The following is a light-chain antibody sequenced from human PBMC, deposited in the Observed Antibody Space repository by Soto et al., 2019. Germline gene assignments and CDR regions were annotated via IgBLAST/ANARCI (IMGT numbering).Light chain of an antibody. J-gene: IGKJ1*01. CDR1: QSVSGT. CDR2: GAS. Sequence: EVVLTLCAFTLSLSPGARANLSCRASQSVSGTSLAWYQQKPGQAPRLLIFGASTRATGIPARFSGSGSGTEFSLTINSLQSEDFAVYYCQEYNTWPCTFGEGTKVDIK. CDR3: QEYNTWPCT. V-gene: IGKV3-15*01.